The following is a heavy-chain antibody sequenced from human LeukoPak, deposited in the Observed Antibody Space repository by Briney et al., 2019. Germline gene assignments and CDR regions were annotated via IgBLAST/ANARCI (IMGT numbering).Heavy chain of an antibody. J-gene: IGHJ4*02. CDR1: GFTFSSYE. V-gene: IGHV3-48*03. CDR2: ISSSGSTK. Sequence: PGGSLRLSCAASGFTFSSYEMNWVRQAPGKGLEYVSLISSSGSTKYYADSVKGRFTISRDNAKNSLYLLMNSLRAEDTAVYYCARFRGGSSGWYTNDYWGQGTLVTVSS. D-gene: IGHD6-19*01. CDR3: ARFRGGSSGWYTNDY.